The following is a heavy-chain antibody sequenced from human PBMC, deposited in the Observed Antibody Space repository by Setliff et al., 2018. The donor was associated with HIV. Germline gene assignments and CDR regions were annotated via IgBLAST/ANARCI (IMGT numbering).Heavy chain of an antibody. J-gene: IGHJ5*02. V-gene: IGHV4-59*08. CDR3: ARVWLHNDADKPRFDP. CDR2: VYFSGST. Sequence: SETLSLTCTVSGDPISTYYWSWVRKPPGKGLEWIGYVYFSGSTSYSPSLRGRVTMPVDPSKNQFSLKLTSLTAADTAIYYCARVWLHNDADKPRFDPWGQGILVTVSS. D-gene: IGHD3-16*01. CDR1: GDPISTYY.